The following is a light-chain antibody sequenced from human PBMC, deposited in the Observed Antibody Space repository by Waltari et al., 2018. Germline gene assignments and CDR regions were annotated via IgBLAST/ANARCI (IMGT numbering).Light chain of an antibody. V-gene: IGLV2-14*01. Sequence: QSALTQPASVSGSPGQSITIPCTGTSSDVGGYKYVPWYQQHPGKAPKLMIFEVSNRPSGVSNRFSGSKSGNTASLTISGLQAEDEADYYCCSYTSSSLYVFGTGTKVTVL. CDR2: EVS. J-gene: IGLJ1*01. CDR1: SSDVGGYKY. CDR3: CSYTSSSLYV.